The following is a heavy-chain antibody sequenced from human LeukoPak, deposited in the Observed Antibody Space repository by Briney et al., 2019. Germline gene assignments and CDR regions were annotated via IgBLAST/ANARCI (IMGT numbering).Heavy chain of an antibody. CDR1: GGSISSGSYY. J-gene: IGHJ6*03. V-gene: IGHV4-61*02. D-gene: IGHD1-1*01. Sequence: SETLSLTCTVSGGSISSGSYYWSWIRQPAGKGLEWIGRIYTSGSTNYNPSLKSRVTISVDTSKNQFSLKLSSVTAADTAVYYCARGIISVPIYYYNYMDVWGKGTTVTVSS. CDR3: ARGIISVPIYYYNYMDV. CDR2: IYTSGST.